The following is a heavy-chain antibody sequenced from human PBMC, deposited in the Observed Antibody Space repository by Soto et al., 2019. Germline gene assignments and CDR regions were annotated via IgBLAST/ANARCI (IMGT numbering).Heavy chain of an antibody. V-gene: IGHV3-7*01. CDR2: IKQDGSNK. Sequence: GGSLRLSCAASGFTFSSYWMSWVRQAPGKGLEWVANIKQDGSNKYYVDSVKGRFTISRDNSKNTLYLQMNSLRAEDTAVYYCARVPDPPPYYYYGMDVWGQGTTVTVSS. CDR3: ARVPDPPPYYYYGMDV. CDR1: GFTFSSYW. J-gene: IGHJ6*02. D-gene: IGHD2-2*01.